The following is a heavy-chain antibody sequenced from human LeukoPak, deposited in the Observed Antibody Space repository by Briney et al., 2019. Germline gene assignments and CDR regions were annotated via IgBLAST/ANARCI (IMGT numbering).Heavy chain of an antibody. V-gene: IGHV6-1*01. J-gene: IGHJ4*02. Sequence: SQTISLTCVISGDRVSSNSATWNWIRQSPSRGLEWLGRTYYRSKWSSDYALSVKSRITINPDTSKNEFSLQLNSVTLEDTAVYFCTREAVAGFNYWGQGTLVTVSS. CDR2: TYYRSKWSS. CDR1: GDRVSSNSAT. CDR3: TREAVAGFNY. D-gene: IGHD6-19*01.